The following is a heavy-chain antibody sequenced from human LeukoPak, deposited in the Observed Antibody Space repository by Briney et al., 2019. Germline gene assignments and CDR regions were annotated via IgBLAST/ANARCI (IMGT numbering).Heavy chain of an antibody. CDR3: ARAKLGYCSGGSCYPMPAAPDY. Sequence: ASVKVSCKASGYTFTSYYMHWVRQAPGQGLEWMGIINPSGGSTSYAQKFQGRVTMTRDTSTSTVYMELSSLRSEDTAVYYCARAKLGYCSGGSCYPMPAAPDYWGQGTLVTVSS. CDR2: INPSGGST. V-gene: IGHV1-46*01. D-gene: IGHD2-15*01. CDR1: GYTFTSYY. J-gene: IGHJ4*02.